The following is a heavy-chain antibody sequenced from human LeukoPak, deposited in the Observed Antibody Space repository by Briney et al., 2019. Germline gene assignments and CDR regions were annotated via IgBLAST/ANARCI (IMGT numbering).Heavy chain of an antibody. D-gene: IGHD2/OR15-2a*01. CDR3: VRDWAPASMQAAPFDC. J-gene: IGHJ4*02. CDR2: IKEDGSLK. Sequence: GGSLRLSCAASGFGLSNFWMSWVRQAPGKGPEWVADIKEDGSLKHYVDSVEGRFTVSRDNAKNTLYLQMNSLRLEDTAVYYCVRDWAPASMQAAPFDCWGQGTLVTVSS. V-gene: IGHV3-7*01. CDR1: GFGLSNFW.